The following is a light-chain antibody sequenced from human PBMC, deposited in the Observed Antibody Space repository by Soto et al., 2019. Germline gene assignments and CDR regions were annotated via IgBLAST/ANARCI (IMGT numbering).Light chain of an antibody. V-gene: IGKV3-20*01. CDR2: GAS. CDR3: QPDRGPPPRT. J-gene: IGKJ2*01. Sequence: EIVLTQSPGTLSLSPGERATLSCGASQSVSSNYLAWYQQKPGQAPRLLIYGASTRATGIPDRFSGSGSGTDFTLPISRLEPEDFGVLFCQPDRGPPPRTFGQGTKLEIK. CDR1: QSVSSNY.